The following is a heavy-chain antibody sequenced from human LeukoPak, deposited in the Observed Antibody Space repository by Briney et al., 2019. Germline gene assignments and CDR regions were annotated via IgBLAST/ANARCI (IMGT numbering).Heavy chain of an antibody. CDR3: ARVVGATLFLDY. CDR2: ISSSSSYI. V-gene: IGHV3-21*01. D-gene: IGHD1-26*01. J-gene: IGHJ4*02. Sequence: GGSLRLSCAASGFTFSSYSMNWVRQAPGKGMEWVSSISSSSSYIYYADSVKGRFTISRDNAKNSLYLQMNSLRAEDTAVYYCARVVGATLFLDYWGQGTLVTVSS. CDR1: GFTFSSYS.